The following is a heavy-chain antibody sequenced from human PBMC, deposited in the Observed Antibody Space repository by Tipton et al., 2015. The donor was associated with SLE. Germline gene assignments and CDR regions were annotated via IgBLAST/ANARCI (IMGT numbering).Heavy chain of an antibody. J-gene: IGHJ3*02. CDR1: GYTFTSYY. CDR3: ARGGVGDAFDI. D-gene: IGHD2-2*01. V-gene: IGHV1-46*01. CDR2: INPSGGST. Sequence: QLVQSGAEVKKPGASVKVSCKASGYTFTSYYMHWVRQSPGQGLEWMGIINPSGGSTSYAQKFQGRVTMTRDTSTSTVYMELSSLRSEDMAVYYCARGGVGDAFDIWGQGTMVTVSS.